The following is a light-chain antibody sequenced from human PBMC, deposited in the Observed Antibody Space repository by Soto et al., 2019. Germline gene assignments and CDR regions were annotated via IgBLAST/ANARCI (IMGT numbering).Light chain of an antibody. V-gene: IGKV2-28*01. CDR2: LGS. CDR3: MQTLQTPWT. J-gene: IGKJ1*01. CDR1: QSPLHSNGYNY. Sequence: DIVMTQAPLSLPVTPGEPASISCRSSQSPLHSNGYNYLDWHLQKPGQSPQVLIHLGSNRASGVPDRFNGSGSGTDFTLKISRVEAEDVGIYYCMQTLQTPWTFGQGTRVETK.